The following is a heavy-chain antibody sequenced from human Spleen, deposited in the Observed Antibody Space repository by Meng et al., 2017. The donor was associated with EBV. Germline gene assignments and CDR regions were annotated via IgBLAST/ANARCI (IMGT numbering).Heavy chain of an antibody. Sequence: HVQPHESGPGLVKPSQTLSLTCAVSGGSISSGGYYWSWIPQPPGKGLEWIGYIYYSGSTYYNPSLKSRVTISVDMSKNQFSLKLSSVTAADTAVYYCARGGDSDYEHAYWGQGTLVTVSS. J-gene: IGHJ4*02. D-gene: IGHD5-12*01. CDR1: GGSISSGGYY. V-gene: IGHV4-30-4*01. CDR3: ARGGDSDYEHAY. CDR2: IYYSGST.